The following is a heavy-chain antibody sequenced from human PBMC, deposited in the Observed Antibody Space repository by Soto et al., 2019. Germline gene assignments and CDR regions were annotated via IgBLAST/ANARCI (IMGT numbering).Heavy chain of an antibody. V-gene: IGHV4-30-4*01. CDR3: ARRYGSAIDY. CDR2: ISYSGST. D-gene: IGHD1-26*01. Sequence: PSETLSLTCTVSGGSISSGNYYWSWIRQPPGKSLEWIGFISYSGSTYYNLSLKSRVTISVDTSKNQFSLKLSSVTAADTAVYYCARRYGSAIDYWGQGTLVTVSS. J-gene: IGHJ4*02. CDR1: GGSISSGNYY.